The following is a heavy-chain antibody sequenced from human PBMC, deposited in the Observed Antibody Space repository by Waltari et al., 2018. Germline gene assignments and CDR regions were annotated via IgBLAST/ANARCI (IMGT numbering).Heavy chain of an antibody. Sequence: EVQLVQSGGGLVKSGGSLRLSCGATGSASDFTFAKTWMNWVRQGPGKGLEWVGHIKSKTDGGTTDYAAPVKGRFSISRDDSKNTVYLQMNSLEIEDTAKYFCTADWFYTLHIWGQGAVVTVSS. CDR3: TADWFYTLHI. CDR2: IKSKTDGGTT. CDR1: GSASDFTFAKTW. D-gene: IGHD3-16*01. J-gene: IGHJ3*02. V-gene: IGHV3-15*01.